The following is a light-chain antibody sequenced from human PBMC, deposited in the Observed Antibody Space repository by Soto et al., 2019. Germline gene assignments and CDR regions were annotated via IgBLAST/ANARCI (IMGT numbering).Light chain of an antibody. Sequence: QSVLTQPASVSGSPGQSITISCTGTSSDVGGYNSVSWYQQHPGKAPKLILYDVTDRPSGVSYRFSGPKSGNTASLTIYGLQAADEADYFCSSFTSSMTNVFGSGTKVTVL. CDR2: DVT. V-gene: IGLV2-14*01. CDR3: SSFTSSMTNV. CDR1: SSDVGGYNS. J-gene: IGLJ1*01.